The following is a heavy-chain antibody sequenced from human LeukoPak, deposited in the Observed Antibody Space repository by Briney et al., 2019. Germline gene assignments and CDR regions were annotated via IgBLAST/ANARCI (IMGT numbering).Heavy chain of an antibody. CDR2: INHSGST. V-gene: IGHV4-34*01. CDR3: ARGRNDAFDI. J-gene: IGHJ3*02. CDR1: GGSFSGYY. D-gene: IGHD1-14*01. Sequence: SETLSLTCAVYGGSFSGYYWSWIRQPPGKGLEWIGEINHSGSTNYNPSLKSRVTMSVDTSKNQFSLKLSSVTAADTAVYLCARGRNDAFDIWGQGTMVTVSS.